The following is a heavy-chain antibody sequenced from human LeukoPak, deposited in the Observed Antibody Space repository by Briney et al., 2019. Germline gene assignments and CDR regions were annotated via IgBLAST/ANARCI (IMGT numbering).Heavy chain of an antibody. Sequence: GGSLRLSCAASGFIFSSYSMNWVRQAPGKGLEWVSSISSSSSYIYYADSVKGRFTISRDNAKNSLYLQMNSLRAEDTAVYYCASKDTASGAFDIWGQGTMVTVSS. CDR2: ISSSSSYI. V-gene: IGHV3-21*01. CDR1: GFIFSSYS. D-gene: IGHD5-18*01. J-gene: IGHJ3*02. CDR3: ASKDTASGAFDI.